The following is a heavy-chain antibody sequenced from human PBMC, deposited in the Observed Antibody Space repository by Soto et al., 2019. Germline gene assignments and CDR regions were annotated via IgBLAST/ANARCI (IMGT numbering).Heavy chain of an antibody. Sequence: QVQLVQSGAEVKKPGSSVKVSCKASGGTFSSYAISWVRQAPGQGLEWMGGIIPIFGTANYAQKFQGGVTITADESTSTAYMELSSLRSEDTAVYYCARPTGGSSSGRYYYGMDVWGQGTTVTVSS. CDR2: IIPIFGTA. CDR3: ARPTGGSSSGRYYYGMDV. D-gene: IGHD6-13*01. V-gene: IGHV1-69*01. CDR1: GGTFSSYA. J-gene: IGHJ6*02.